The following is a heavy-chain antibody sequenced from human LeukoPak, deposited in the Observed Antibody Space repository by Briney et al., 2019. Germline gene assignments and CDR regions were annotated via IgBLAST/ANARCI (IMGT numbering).Heavy chain of an antibody. CDR2: IYYSGST. J-gene: IGHJ4*02. D-gene: IGHD3-22*01. CDR3: ARVYDSSGYYPFFDY. Sequence: SETLSLTCTVSGGSISSYYWSWIRQPPGKGLEWIGYIYYSGSTNYNPSLKSRVTISVETSKNEFSLKLRSVTAADTAVYYCARVYDSSGYYPFFDYWGQGTLVTVSS. CDR1: GGSISSYY. V-gene: IGHV4-59*01.